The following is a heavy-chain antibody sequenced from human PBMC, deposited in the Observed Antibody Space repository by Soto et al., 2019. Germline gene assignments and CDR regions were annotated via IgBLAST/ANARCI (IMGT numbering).Heavy chain of an antibody. V-gene: IGHV2-5*02. J-gene: IGHJ3*02. CDR2: IYWDDDK. CDR1: GFSLSTSGVG. D-gene: IGHD3-9*01. CDR3: APRRYYDILTGSPHDAFDI. Sequence: QITLKESGPTLVKPTQTLTLTCTFSGFSLSTSGVGVGWIRQPPGKALEWLALIYWDDDKRYSPSLKSRLTITKDTSKNQVVLTMTNMDPVDTATYYCAPRRYYDILTGSPHDAFDIWGQGTMVTVSS.